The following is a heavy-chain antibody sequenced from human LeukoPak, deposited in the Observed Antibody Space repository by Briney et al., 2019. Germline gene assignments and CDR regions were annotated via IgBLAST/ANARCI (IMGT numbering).Heavy chain of an antibody. V-gene: IGHV4-4*02. CDR3: ARDPTYSSSPYCYYYGMGV. CDR2: IHHSGSA. D-gene: IGHD6-13*01. CDR1: GASISSNW. J-gene: IGHJ6*02. Sequence: PSGTLSLTCAVSGASISSNWWNWVRQPPGKGLEWIGEIHHSGSANYNPSLKSRVTISLDTSENHFSLRLSSVTAADTAVYYCARDPTYSSSPYCYYYGMGVWGQGTTVTVSS.